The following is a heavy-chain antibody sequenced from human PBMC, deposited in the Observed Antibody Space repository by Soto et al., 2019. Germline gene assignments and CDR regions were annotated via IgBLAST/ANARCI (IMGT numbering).Heavy chain of an antibody. CDR2: ISGSGGST. CDR1: GFTFGSYA. V-gene: IGHV3-23*01. J-gene: IGHJ4*02. Sequence: GGSLRLSCAASGFTFGSYAMSWVRQAPGKGLEWVSAISGSGGSTYYADSVKGRFTISRDNSKNTLYLQMNSLRAEDTAVYYCAKSRSTYYYDSSGSLFDYWGQGTLVTVSS. D-gene: IGHD3-22*01. CDR3: AKSRSTYYYDSSGSLFDY.